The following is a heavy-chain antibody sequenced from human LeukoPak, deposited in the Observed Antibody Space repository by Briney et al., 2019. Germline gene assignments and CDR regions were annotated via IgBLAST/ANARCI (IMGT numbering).Heavy chain of an antibody. CDR1: GGSISSYY. Sequence: SETLSLTCTVSGGSISSYYWSWVRQPPGKGLEWVGYIYYSGSTNYNPSLKNRVTMSVDTSKNQFSLKLNSVTAADTAVYYCARFYGGYYYYYMDVWGKGTTVTVSS. J-gene: IGHJ6*03. CDR2: IYYSGST. D-gene: IGHD4-17*01. CDR3: ARFYGGYYYYYMDV. V-gene: IGHV4-59*08.